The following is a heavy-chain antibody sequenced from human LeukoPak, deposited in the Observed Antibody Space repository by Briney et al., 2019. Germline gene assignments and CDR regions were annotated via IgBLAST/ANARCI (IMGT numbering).Heavy chain of an antibody. CDR3: ARVGAVAGSPFDY. CDR2: INAGNGNT. V-gene: IGHV1-3*01. CDR1: GYTFTSYA. J-gene: IGHJ4*02. D-gene: IGHD6-19*01. Sequence: ASVKVSCKASGYTFTSYAMHWVRQAPGQRLEWMGWINAGNGNTKHSQKFQGRVTITRDTSASTAYMELSSLRSEDTAVYYCARVGAVAGSPFDYWGQGTLVTVSS.